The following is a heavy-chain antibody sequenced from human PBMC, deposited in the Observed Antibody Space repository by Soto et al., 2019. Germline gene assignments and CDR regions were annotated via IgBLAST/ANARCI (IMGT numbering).Heavy chain of an antibody. V-gene: IGHV3-49*03. CDR2: IRSKAYGGTT. Sequence: GSLRLSCVASGFTFGDYTMSWFRQAPGGGLEWVSFIRSKAYGGTTEYAASVKGRFTISRDDSKSIAYLQMNSLKTEDTAVYYWTAGKLYPSLDFDYWGQGTLVTVSS. CDR1: GFTFGDYT. CDR3: TAGKLYPSLDFDY. D-gene: IGHD2-8*01. J-gene: IGHJ4*02.